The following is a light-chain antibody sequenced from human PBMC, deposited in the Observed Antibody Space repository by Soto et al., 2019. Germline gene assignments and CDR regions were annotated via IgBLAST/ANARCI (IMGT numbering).Light chain of an antibody. CDR1: QSVSSSY. CDR2: GAS. Sequence: EIVLTQSPDTLSLSPGERATLSCRASQSVSSSYLAWYQQKPGQAPRLLISGASSRATGIPDRFSGSGSGTDFSLTISRLEPEDFAVYYCQQYSSAFWTFGQGTKVENK. CDR3: QQYSSAFWT. J-gene: IGKJ1*01. V-gene: IGKV3-20*01.